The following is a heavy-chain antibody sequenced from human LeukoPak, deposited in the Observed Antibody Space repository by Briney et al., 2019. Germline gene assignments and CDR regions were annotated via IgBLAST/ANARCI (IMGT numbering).Heavy chain of an antibody. V-gene: IGHV3-11*04. D-gene: IGHD6-6*01. CDR3: ARDVGTSSNWYGP. J-gene: IGHJ5*02. Sequence: GGSLRLSCAASGFTFSDYYMGWIRQAPGKGLEWVSYISSSGSTIYYADSVRGRFTISRDNTKNSLFLQMNSLRAEDTAIYYCARDVGTSSNWYGPWGQGTLVTVSS. CDR1: GFTFSDYY. CDR2: ISSSGSTI.